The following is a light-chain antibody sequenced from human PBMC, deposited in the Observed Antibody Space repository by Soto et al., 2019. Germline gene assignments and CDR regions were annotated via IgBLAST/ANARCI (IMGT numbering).Light chain of an antibody. CDR1: QSVLYSSNNKNY. V-gene: IGKV4-1*01. J-gene: IGKJ1*01. Sequence: DIVMTQSPASLAVSLGERATINCKSSQSVLYSSNNKNYLAWYQQKPGQPPKLLIYWASTRASGVPDRFSGSGSGTDFTLTISSLQSEDVAVYYCQRYYDTPPTFGQGTKVEIK. CDR3: QRYYDTPPT. CDR2: WAS.